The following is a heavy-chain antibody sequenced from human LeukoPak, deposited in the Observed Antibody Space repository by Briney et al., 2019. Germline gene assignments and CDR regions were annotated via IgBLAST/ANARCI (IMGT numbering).Heavy chain of an antibody. Sequence: SETLSLTCTVSGGSISSYYWSWIRQPPGKGLKWIGNIYYSGSTNYNPSLKSRVTISVDTSKNQFSLKLSSVTAADTAVYYCARDLSLYGGGGSCNNWYDPWGQGTLVTVSS. CDR1: GGSISSYY. CDR2: IYYSGST. CDR3: ARDLSLYGGGGSCNNWYDP. V-gene: IGHV4-59*01. J-gene: IGHJ5*02. D-gene: IGHD2-15*01.